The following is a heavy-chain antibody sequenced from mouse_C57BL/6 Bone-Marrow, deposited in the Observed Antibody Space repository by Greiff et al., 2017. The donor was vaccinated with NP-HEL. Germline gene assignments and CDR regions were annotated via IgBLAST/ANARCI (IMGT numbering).Heavy chain of an antibody. V-gene: IGHV1-69*01. Sequence: QVQLKQSGAELVMPGASVKLSCKASGYTFTSYWMHWVKQRPGQGLEWIGEIDPSDSYTNYNQKFKGKSTLTVDKSSSTAYMQLSSLTSEDSAVYYCASYDYDGGYFDYWGQGTTLTVSS. D-gene: IGHD2-4*01. CDR2: IDPSDSYT. CDR3: ASYDYDGGYFDY. J-gene: IGHJ2*01. CDR1: GYTFTSYW.